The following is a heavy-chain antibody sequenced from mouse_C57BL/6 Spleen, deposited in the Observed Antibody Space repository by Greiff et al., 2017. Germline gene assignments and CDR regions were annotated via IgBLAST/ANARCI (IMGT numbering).Heavy chain of an antibody. CDR3: AMITTSPYYAMDY. J-gene: IGHJ4*01. CDR2: IYPGSGST. V-gene: IGHV1-55*01. CDR1: GYTFTSYW. D-gene: IGHD2-4*01. Sequence: QVQLQQPGAELVKPGASVKMSCKASGYTFTSYWITWVKQRPGQGLEWIGDIYPGSGSTNYNEKFKSKATLTVDTSSSTAYMQLSSLTSEDSAVYYCAMITTSPYYAMDYWGQGTSVTVSS.